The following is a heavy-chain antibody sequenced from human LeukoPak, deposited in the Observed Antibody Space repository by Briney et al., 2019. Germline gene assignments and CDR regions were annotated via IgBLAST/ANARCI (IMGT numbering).Heavy chain of an antibody. CDR3: ARKAWQQLVLGWFDP. D-gene: IGHD6-13*01. V-gene: IGHV4-59*08. J-gene: IGHJ5*02. CDR1: GGSISSYY. CDR2: IYYSGST. Sequence: PSETLSLTCTVSGGSISSYYWSWIRQPPGKGLEWIGYIYYSGSTYYNPSLKSRVTISVDTSKNQFSLKLSSVTAADTAVYYCARKAWQQLVLGWFDPWGQGTLVTVSS.